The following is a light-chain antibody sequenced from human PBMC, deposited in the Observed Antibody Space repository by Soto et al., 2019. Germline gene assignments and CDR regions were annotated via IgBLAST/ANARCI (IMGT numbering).Light chain of an antibody. J-gene: IGKJ4*01. CDR1: QSIATY. CDR3: QQSYSTPLT. Sequence: DVQMTQSPSSLSASVGDRVTITCRASQSIATYLNWYQQKTGQAPKLLIYAASSLQSGVPSIFSGSASGTDCTLTISSLQPDYFASYYCQQSYSTPLTFDGGPKVDIK. CDR2: AAS. V-gene: IGKV1-39*01.